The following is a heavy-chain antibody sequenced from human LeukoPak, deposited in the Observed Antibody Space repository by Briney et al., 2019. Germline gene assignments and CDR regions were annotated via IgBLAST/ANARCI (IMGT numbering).Heavy chain of an antibody. Sequence: GGSLRLSCAASGFTFSSYAMSWVRQAPGKGLEWVSAISGSGGSTYYADSVKGRFTISRDNSKNTLYLQMNSLRAEDTAVYYCAKDMVRGVTNPGYYYGMDVWGQGTTVTVSS. V-gene: IGHV3-23*01. J-gene: IGHJ6*02. CDR3: AKDMVRGVTNPGYYYGMDV. D-gene: IGHD3-10*01. CDR2: ISGSGGST. CDR1: GFTFSSYA.